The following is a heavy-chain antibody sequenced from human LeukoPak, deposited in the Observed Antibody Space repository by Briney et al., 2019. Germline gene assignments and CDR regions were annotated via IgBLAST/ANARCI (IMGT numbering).Heavy chain of an antibody. Sequence: ASVKVSCKASGYTFTSYGISWVRQAPGQGLEWMGWINPNSGGTNYAQKFQGRVTMTRDTSISTAYMELSRLRSDDTAVYYCARDHYDSSGYIGWFDPWGQGTLVTVSS. J-gene: IGHJ5*02. CDR3: ARDHYDSSGYIGWFDP. D-gene: IGHD3-22*01. CDR2: INPNSGGT. CDR1: GYTFTSYG. V-gene: IGHV1-2*02.